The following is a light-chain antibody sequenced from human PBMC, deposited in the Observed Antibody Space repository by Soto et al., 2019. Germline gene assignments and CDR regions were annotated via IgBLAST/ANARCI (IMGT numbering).Light chain of an antibody. Sequence: DIPMTQSPSTLSASVGDRVTITCRASQSIRYWLAWYQQKPGKAPKLLIYDASTLESGVPTRFSGSGSGTEFTLTISGLHPEDFATYYCQQYSILSTCGQGTKVEIK. J-gene: IGKJ1*01. V-gene: IGKV1-5*01. CDR2: DAS. CDR1: QSIRYW. CDR3: QQYSILST.